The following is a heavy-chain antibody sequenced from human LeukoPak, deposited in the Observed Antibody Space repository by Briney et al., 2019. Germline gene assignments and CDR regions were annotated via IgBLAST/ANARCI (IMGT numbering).Heavy chain of an antibody. V-gene: IGHV4-30-4*01. Sequence: SETLSLTCTVSGGSISSGDYYWSWIRQPPGKGLEWIGYIYYSGSTYYNPSLKSRVTISVDTSKNQSSLKLSSVTAADTAVYYCARLIGSTSCFDYWGQGTLVTVSP. CDR1: GGSISSGDYY. J-gene: IGHJ4*02. CDR2: IYYSGST. CDR3: ARLIGSTSCFDY. D-gene: IGHD2-2*01.